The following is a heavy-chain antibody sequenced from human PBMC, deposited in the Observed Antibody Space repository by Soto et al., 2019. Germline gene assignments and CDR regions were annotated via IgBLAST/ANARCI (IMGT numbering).Heavy chain of an antibody. Sequence: SETLSLTCAVYGGSFSGYYWSWIRQPPGKGLEWIGEINHSGSTNYNPSLKSRVTISVDTSKNQFSLKLSSVTAADTAVYYCARVWRYSSSRYGNYYFDYWGQGTLVPVSS. CDR3: ARVWRYSSSRYGNYYFDY. CDR1: GGSFSGYY. J-gene: IGHJ4*02. CDR2: INHSGST. V-gene: IGHV4-34*01. D-gene: IGHD6-13*01.